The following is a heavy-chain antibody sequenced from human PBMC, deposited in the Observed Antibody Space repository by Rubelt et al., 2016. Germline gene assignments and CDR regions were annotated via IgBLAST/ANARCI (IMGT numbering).Heavy chain of an antibody. J-gene: IGHJ5*02. D-gene: IGHD3-3*01. CDR2: GST. CDR3: ARDIDNYDFWSGLDP. Sequence: GSTNYNPSLKSRVTISVDTSKNQFSLKLSSVTAADTAVYYCARDIDNYDFWSGLDPWGQGTLVTVSS. V-gene: IGHV4-59*01.